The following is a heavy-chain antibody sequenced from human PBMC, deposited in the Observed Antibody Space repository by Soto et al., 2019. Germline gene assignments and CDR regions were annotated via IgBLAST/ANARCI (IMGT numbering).Heavy chain of an antibody. CDR1: GYTFTGYY. J-gene: IGHJ5*02. CDR3: ARESITGTTYNWFDP. V-gene: IGHV1-2*04. Sequence: ASVKVSCKASGYTFTGYYMHWLRQAPGQGLEWMGWINPNSGGTNYAQKFQGWVTMTRDTSISTAYMELSRLRSDDTAVYYCARESITGTTYNWFDPWGQGTLVTVSS. CDR2: INPNSGGT. D-gene: IGHD1-7*01.